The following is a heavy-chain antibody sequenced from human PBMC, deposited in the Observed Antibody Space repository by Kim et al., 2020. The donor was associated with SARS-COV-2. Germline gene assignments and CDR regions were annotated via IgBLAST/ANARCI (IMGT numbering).Heavy chain of an antibody. Sequence: NCAQKFQDRVTLTTDTSKRTAYMEMTSLTPDDTAVYYCARDLGAFYSGSDYWGQGTLVIVSS. V-gene: IGHV1-18*01. D-gene: IGHD1-26*01. J-gene: IGHJ4*02. CDR3: ARDLGAFYSGSDY.